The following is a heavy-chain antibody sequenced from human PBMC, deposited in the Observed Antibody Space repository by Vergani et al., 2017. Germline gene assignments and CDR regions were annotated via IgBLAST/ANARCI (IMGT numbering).Heavy chain of an antibody. CDR3: ARDPSYYDILTGQPYFDY. V-gene: IGHV3-30-3*01. D-gene: IGHD3-9*01. CDR1: GFTFSSYA. J-gene: IGHJ4*02. CDR2: ISYDGSNK. Sequence: QVQLVESGGGVVQPGRSLRLSCAASGFTFSSYAMHWVRQAPGKGLEWVAVISYDGSNKYYADSVKGRFTISRDNSKNKLYLQMNSLRAEDTAVYYCARDPSYYDILTGQPYFDYWGQGTLVTVSS.